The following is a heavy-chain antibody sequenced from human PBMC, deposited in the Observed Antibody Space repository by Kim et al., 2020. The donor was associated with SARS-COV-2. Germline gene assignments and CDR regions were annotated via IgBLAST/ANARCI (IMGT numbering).Heavy chain of an antibody. CDR3: ARDRNYYDSDGDAFDI. D-gene: IGHD3-22*01. Sequence: GGSLRLSCAASGFTFSSYAMHWVRQAPGRGLEWVTVISYDGSNKYYADSVKGRFTISRDSFRDTLYLQMNSLRVEDTAVYYCARDRNYYDSDGDAFDIWGQGTMVTVSS. J-gene: IGHJ3*02. CDR1: GFTFSSYA. V-gene: IGHV3-30*04. CDR2: ISYDGSNK.